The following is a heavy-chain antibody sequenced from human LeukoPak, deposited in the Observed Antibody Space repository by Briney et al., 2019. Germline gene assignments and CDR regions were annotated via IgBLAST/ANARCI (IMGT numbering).Heavy chain of an antibody. CDR2: IRSKAYGGTT. V-gene: IGHV3-49*03. CDR3: TREDGGYCSGGSCANDY. D-gene: IGHD2-15*01. CDR1: GFTFGDYA. Sequence: GGSLRLSCTASGFTFGDYAMSWFRQAPGKGLEWVGFIRSKAYGGTTEYAASVKGRFTISRDDSKSIAYLQMNSLKTEDTAVYYCTREDGGYCSGGSCANDYWGHGTLVTVSS. J-gene: IGHJ4*01.